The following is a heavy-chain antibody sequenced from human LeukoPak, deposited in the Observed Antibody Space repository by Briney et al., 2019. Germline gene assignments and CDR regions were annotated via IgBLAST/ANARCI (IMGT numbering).Heavy chain of an antibody. CDR1: GYTFTGYY. Sequence: ASVEVSCKASGYTFTGYYMHWVRQAPGQGLEWMGRINPNSGGTNYAQKFQGRVTTTRDTSISTAYMELSMLRSDDTAVYYCARGRHIVVVTAGDYWGQGTLVTVSS. V-gene: IGHV1-2*06. D-gene: IGHD2-21*02. CDR2: INPNSGGT. CDR3: ARGRHIVVVTAGDY. J-gene: IGHJ4*02.